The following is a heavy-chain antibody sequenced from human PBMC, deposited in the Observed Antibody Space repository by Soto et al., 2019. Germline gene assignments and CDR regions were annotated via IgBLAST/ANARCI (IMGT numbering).Heavy chain of an antibody. CDR2: IIGNGATT. D-gene: IGHD3-16*01. J-gene: IGHJ5*02. Sequence: EVQLLQSGGGLIQPGGSLRLSCAASGFAFSGHAVSWVRQAPGKGLEWVSGIIGNGATTYYADSVKGRFTISRDNSKNTLYLQMNSLRGEDTATYYCAGNWAWGQGTLVTVSS. CDR1: GFAFSGHA. CDR3: AGNWA. V-gene: IGHV3-23*01.